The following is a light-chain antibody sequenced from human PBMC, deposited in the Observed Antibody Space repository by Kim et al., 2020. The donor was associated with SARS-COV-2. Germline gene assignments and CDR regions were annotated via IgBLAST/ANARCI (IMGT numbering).Light chain of an antibody. J-gene: IGLJ2*01. Sequence: SASPGQTASITCSGDNWGDKYACWYQQKPGQSPVLVSYQDSKRPSGIPERFSGSNSGNTATLIISGTQAMDEADYYCQAWGSSTVVFGGGTQLTVL. CDR1: NWGDKY. CDR2: QDS. V-gene: IGLV3-1*01. CDR3: QAWGSSTVV.